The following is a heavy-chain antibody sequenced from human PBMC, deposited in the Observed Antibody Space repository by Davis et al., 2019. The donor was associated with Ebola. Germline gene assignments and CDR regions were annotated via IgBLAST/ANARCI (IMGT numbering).Heavy chain of an antibody. V-gene: IGHV1-69*13. J-gene: IGHJ4*02. CDR3: CLNVLRFLEWSDEPDY. Sequence: SVKVSCKASGGTFSSYAISWVRQAPGQGLEWMGGIIPIFGTANYAQKFQGRVTITADESTSTAYMELSSLRSEDTAVYYCCLNVLRFLEWSDEPDYWGQGTLVTVSS. CDR2: IIPIFGTA. D-gene: IGHD3-3*01. CDR1: GGTFSSYA.